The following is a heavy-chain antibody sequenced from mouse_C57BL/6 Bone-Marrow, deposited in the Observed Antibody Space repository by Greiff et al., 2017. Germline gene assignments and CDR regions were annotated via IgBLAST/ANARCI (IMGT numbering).Heavy chain of an antibody. Sequence: EVKLVESGGGLVKPGGSLKLSCAASGFTFSDYGMHWVRQAPEKGLEWVAYISSGSSTIYYADTVKGRFTISRDNAKNTLFLQMTSLRSEDTAIYYCARRTYGSSFFDYWGQGTTLTVSS. CDR1: GFTFSDYG. CDR3: ARRTYGSSFFDY. J-gene: IGHJ2*01. D-gene: IGHD1-1*01. CDR2: ISSGSSTI. V-gene: IGHV5-17*01.